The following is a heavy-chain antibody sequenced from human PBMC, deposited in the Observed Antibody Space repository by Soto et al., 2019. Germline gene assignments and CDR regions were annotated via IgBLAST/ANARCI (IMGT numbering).Heavy chain of an antibody. Sequence: DSLKGRLTISRDNARTSLYLQLNSLRAEDTAVYYCATDGADGSVMEVWGQGTTVTVSS. D-gene: IGHD6-13*01. CDR3: ATDGADGSVMEV. V-gene: IGHV3-21*01. J-gene: IGHJ6*02.